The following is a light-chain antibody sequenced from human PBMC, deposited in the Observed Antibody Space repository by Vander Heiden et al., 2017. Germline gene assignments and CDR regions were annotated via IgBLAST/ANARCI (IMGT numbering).Light chain of an antibody. CDR2: DAS. V-gene: IGKV1-5*01. J-gene: IGKJ1*01. CDR1: QSISSW. CDR3: QQYKTDSWT. Sequence: DIQMTQSPSTLSASVGDRVTITCRASQSISSWLAWYQQKPGKAPKPLIYDASSLESGVPSRFSGSGSGAEFTLTISSLQPDDFATYYCQQYKTDSWTFGQGTKVEIK.